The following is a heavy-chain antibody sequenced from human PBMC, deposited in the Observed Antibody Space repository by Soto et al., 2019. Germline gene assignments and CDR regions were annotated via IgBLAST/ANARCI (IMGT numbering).Heavy chain of an antibody. Sequence: EVQLVESGGGLAQPGGSLRLSCAASGFTFSRFDLHWVRQVTGKRLEWVSGIGTSGDPYYAVSVKGRFTVSRDNAKNSIFLEINSLRAGDTAVYFCARAVPGYGGYYFDYWGQGALVTVSS. CDR2: IGTSGDP. J-gene: IGHJ4*02. V-gene: IGHV3-13*05. CDR3: ARAVPGYGGYYFDY. D-gene: IGHD4-17*01. CDR1: GFTFSRFD.